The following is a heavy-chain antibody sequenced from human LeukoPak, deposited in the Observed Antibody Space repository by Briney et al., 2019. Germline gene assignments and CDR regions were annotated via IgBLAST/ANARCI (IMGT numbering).Heavy chain of an antibody. CDR3: ARATLGITGTTPNYYYYMDV. D-gene: IGHD1-20*01. Sequence: ASVKVSCKASGGTFSSYAISWVRQAPGQGLEWMGIINPSGGSTSYAQKFQGRVTMTRDMSTSTVYMELSSLRSEDTAVYYCARATLGITGTTPNYYYYMDVWGKGTTVTNSS. CDR1: GGTFSSYA. J-gene: IGHJ6*03. V-gene: IGHV1-46*01. CDR2: INPSGGST.